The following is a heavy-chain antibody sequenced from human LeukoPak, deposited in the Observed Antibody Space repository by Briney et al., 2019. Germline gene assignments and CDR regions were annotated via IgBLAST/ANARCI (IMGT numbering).Heavy chain of an antibody. V-gene: IGHV2-5*02. Sequence: SGPTLVKPTQTLTLTCTFSGFSLSTSGVGVGWIRQPPGKALEWLALIYWDDDKRYSPSLKGRLTITKDTSKNQVVLTMTNMDPVDTATYYCAHRRPGGLLFDYWGQGTLVTVSS. CDR2: IYWDDDK. J-gene: IGHJ4*02. CDR1: GFSLSTSGVG. CDR3: AHRRPGGLLFDY. D-gene: IGHD1-26*01.